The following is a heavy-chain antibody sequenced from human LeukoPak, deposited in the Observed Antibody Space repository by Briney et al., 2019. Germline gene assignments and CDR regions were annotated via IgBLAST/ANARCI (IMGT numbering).Heavy chain of an antibody. Sequence: GSLRLSCVVSGFTFSSYWMGWVRQPPGKGLEWIGGIHHSGNTYYNPSLKSRITISIDTSQNQFSLNLSSVTATDRAVYYCARHEGSYYDKSGYTFDRWGQGTLVIVSS. J-gene: IGHJ4*02. CDR2: IHHSGNT. V-gene: IGHV4-39*01. D-gene: IGHD3-22*01. CDR3: ARHEGSYYDKSGYTFDR. CDR1: GFTFSSYW.